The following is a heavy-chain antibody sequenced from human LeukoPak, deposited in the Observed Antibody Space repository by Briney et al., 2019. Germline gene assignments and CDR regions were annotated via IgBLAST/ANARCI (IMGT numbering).Heavy chain of an antibody. V-gene: IGHV4-39*01. CDR2: IYYSGST. D-gene: IGHD3-22*01. CDR3: VLRTMIVVVITPSFDY. CDR1: GGSISSSSYY. J-gene: IGHJ4*02. Sequence: PSETLSLTCTVSGGSISSSSYYWGWIRQPPGKGLEWIGSIYYSGSTYYNPSLKSRVTISVDTSKNQFSLKLSSVTAADTAVYYCVLRTMIVVVITPSFDYWGQGTLVTVSS.